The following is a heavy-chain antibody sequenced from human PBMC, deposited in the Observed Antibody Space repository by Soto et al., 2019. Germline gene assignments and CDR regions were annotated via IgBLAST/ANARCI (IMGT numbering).Heavy chain of an antibody. D-gene: IGHD1-26*01. Sequence: QVQLQESGPGLVKPSQTLSLTCTVSGGSISSGDYYWRWIRQPPGKRLEWIGYMHYSGSSYYNPCLEGPVTISINPCKKQEALEVNSVAGRGTGVYYCARWERQSWLVPGVQETLVTVSS. J-gene: IGHJ5*02. CDR1: GGSISSGDYY. V-gene: IGHV4-30-4*01. CDR2: MHYSGSS. CDR3: ARWERQSWLVP.